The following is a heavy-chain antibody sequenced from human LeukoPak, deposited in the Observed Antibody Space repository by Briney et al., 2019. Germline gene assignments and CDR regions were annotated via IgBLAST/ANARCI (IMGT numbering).Heavy chain of an antibody. CDR3: AKGGYTYGGRLFDY. D-gene: IGHD5-18*01. J-gene: IGHJ4*02. CDR2: LNEDGGYT. Sequence: PGGSLRLSCAASGFTFSIYAMSWVRQAPGKGLAWVSGLNEDGGYTYYADSVKGRFTISRDNSENTLYLQMSSLRAEDTALYYCAKGGYTYGGRLFDYWGQGTLVTVSS. CDR1: GFTFSIYA. V-gene: IGHV3-23*01.